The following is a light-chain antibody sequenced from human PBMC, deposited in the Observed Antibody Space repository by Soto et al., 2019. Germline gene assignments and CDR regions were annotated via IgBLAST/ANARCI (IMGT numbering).Light chain of an antibody. CDR3: QQYGSSGT. V-gene: IGKV3-20*01. CDR2: GAS. CDR1: QSVSNNY. Sequence: DIVLTQSPGTLSLSPGERATLSCRASQSVSNNYLAWYQQKPGKAPRLLIYGASNRATGIPDRFSGSGSGTDFTLTISRLEPEDVAVYYCQQYGSSGTFGQGTKVDIK. J-gene: IGKJ1*01.